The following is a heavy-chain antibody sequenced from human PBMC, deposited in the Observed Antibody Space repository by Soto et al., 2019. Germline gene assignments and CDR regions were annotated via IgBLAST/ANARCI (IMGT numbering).Heavy chain of an antibody. J-gene: IGHJ6*02. CDR1: GLSLSTTGVG. D-gene: IGHD2-21*02. CDR3: VQSRCGGDCLQSYSSHSYYGLDV. Sequence: QITLKESGPTLVKPTQTLTLTCTFSGLSLSTTGVGVGWFRQPPGKALEWLALIYWDDDKRYSPSLKSRLTITKDAAKNQVVLTMTNMDPVDPATHYCVQSRCGGDCLQSYSSHSYYGLDVWGQGTTVTVSS. CDR2: IYWDDDK. V-gene: IGHV2-5*02.